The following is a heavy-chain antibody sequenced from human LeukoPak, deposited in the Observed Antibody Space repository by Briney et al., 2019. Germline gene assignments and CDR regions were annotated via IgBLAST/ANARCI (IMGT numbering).Heavy chain of an antibody. V-gene: IGHV1-18*01. CDR2: ISTYNGAT. D-gene: IGHD3-9*01. J-gene: IGHJ5*02. CDR1: GYTFTSFG. Sequence: GASVKASCKASGYTFTSFGISWVRQAPGQGLEWMGWISTYNGATNYAQSTQGRVTLTSDTSTNTAYMELRSLRSDDTAVYYCARLGENGLLTGYFYPWGQGTMVTVSS. CDR3: ARLGENGLLTGYFYP.